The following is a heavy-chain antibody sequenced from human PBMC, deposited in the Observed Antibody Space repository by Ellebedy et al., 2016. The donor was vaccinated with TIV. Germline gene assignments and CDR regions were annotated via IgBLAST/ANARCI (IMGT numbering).Heavy chain of an antibody. Sequence: SETLSLTCSVSGGSVSSGTYYWSWIRQSPGKGLERVGYIYDSETTNYNPSLKSRVTMLLDTSRQQFSLKLTSVTAADTAVYYCARKGLGSGRNWFDPWGQGILVTVAT. CDR3: ARKGLGSGRNWFDP. J-gene: IGHJ5*02. CDR2: IYDSETT. V-gene: IGHV4-61*01. D-gene: IGHD1-26*01. CDR1: GGSVSSGTYY.